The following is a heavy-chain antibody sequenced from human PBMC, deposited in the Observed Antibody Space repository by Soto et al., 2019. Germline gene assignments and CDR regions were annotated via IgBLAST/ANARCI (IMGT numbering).Heavy chain of an antibody. Sequence: LRLSCAASGFTFSSYGMHWVRQAPGKGLEWVAVISYDGSNKYYADSVRGRFTISRDNSKNTLYLQMNSLRAEDTAVYYCAKETGYSYGFQPNALDVWGQGTTVTVSS. CDR3: AKETGYSYGFQPNALDV. D-gene: IGHD5-18*01. J-gene: IGHJ6*02. CDR1: GFTFSSYG. CDR2: ISYDGSNK. V-gene: IGHV3-30*18.